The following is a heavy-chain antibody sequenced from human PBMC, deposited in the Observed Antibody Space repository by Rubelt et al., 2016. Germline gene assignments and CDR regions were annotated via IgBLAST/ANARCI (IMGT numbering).Heavy chain of an antibody. CDR1: GFTFSSYS. J-gene: IGHJ3*02. CDR2: ITSSSGAI. V-gene: IGHV3-48*02. CDR3: ASRGGFDI. D-gene: IGHD6-25*01. Sequence: EVQLVESGGGLVQPGGSLRLSCAASGFTFSSYSMNWVRQAPGKGLEWISYITSSSGAIHYVDSVKGRFTISRDNAKSSLYLQMNSLRDEDTAGYYCASRGGFDIWGQGTMVTVSS.